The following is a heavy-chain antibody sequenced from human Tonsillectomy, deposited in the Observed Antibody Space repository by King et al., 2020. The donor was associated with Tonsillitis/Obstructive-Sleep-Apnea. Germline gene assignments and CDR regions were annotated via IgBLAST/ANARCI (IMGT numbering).Heavy chain of an antibody. V-gene: IGHV1-46*01. CDR2: VNPRGGST. CDR3: ARPRITIFGVTEGHYYGLDV. D-gene: IGHD3-3*01. Sequence: QLVQSGAEVKKPGASVKVSCKASGYTFISYHMHWVRQAPGQGLEWMGIVNPRGGSTSYAPKFQGRVTMTRDTSTSTVYMELSSLRSDDTAVYYCARPRITIFGVTEGHYYGLDVWGQGTTVTVSS. J-gene: IGHJ6*02. CDR1: GYTFISYH.